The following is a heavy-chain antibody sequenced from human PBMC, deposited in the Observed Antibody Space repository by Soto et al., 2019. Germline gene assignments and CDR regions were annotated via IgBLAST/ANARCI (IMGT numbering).Heavy chain of an antibody. D-gene: IGHD3-16*02. Sequence: ASVKVSCKASGYTFTSYGISWVRQAPGQGLEWMGWISAYNGNTNYAQKLQGRVTMTTDTSTSTAYMELRSLRSDDTAVYYCARVYDYVWGSYRPTYYFDYWGQGTLVTVSS. CDR3: ARVYDYVWGSYRPTYYFDY. CDR1: GYTFTSYG. J-gene: IGHJ4*02. V-gene: IGHV1-18*01. CDR2: ISAYNGNT.